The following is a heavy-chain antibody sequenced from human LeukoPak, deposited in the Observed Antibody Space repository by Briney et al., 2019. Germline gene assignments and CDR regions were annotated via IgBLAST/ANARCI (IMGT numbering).Heavy chain of an antibody. V-gene: IGHV4-59*08. CDR3: ARFIRYYFDY. J-gene: IGHJ4*02. Sequence: SETLSLTCTVSGGSISSYFWSWIRQPPGKGLEWIGYIYYSGSTNYNPSLKSRVTISVDTSKNQFSLKLSSVTAADTAVYYCARFIRYYFDYWGQGTLVTVSS. CDR1: GGSISSYF. CDR2: IYYSGST.